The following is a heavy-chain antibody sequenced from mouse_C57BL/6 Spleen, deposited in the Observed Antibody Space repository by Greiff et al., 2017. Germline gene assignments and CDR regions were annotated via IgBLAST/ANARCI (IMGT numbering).Heavy chain of an antibody. CDR3: ARGGNYEAMDY. CDR2: ISSGSSTI. J-gene: IGHJ4*01. CDR1: GFTFSDYG. Sequence: DVKLVESGGGLVKPGGSLKLSCAASGFTFSDYGMHWVRQAPEKGLEWVAYISSGSSTIYYADTVKGRFTISRDNAKNTLFLQMTSLRSEDTAMYYCARGGNYEAMDYWGQGTSVTVSS. V-gene: IGHV5-17*01. D-gene: IGHD2-1*01.